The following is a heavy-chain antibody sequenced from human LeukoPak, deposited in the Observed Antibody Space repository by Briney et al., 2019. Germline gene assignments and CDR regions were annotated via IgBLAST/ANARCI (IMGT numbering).Heavy chain of an antibody. Sequence: PSQTLSLTCTVSGGSISSGGYYWGWLRQHPGTGLEWVGYIYYSGSTYYNPSLKSRVTISVDTSKNQFSLKLSSVTAADTAVYYCARGQLYSSSWYYFDYWGQGTLVTVSS. D-gene: IGHD6-13*01. V-gene: IGHV4-31*03. CDR3: ARGQLYSSSWYYFDY. CDR1: GGSISSGGYY. CDR2: IYYSGST. J-gene: IGHJ4*02.